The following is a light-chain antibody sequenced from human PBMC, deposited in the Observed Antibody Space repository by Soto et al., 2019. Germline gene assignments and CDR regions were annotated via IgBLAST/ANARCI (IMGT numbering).Light chain of an antibody. CDR2: DVS. CDR3: SSYTSSNTSVV. Sequence: QSALTQPASVSGSPGQSITISCTGTSSDVGTYNYVSWYQQHPGKAPKLMIYDVSNRPSGVSDRFSGSKSGNTASLTISGLQAEDEADYYCSSYTSSNTSVVFGGGTKLTVL. J-gene: IGLJ2*01. CDR1: SSDVGTYNY. V-gene: IGLV2-14*01.